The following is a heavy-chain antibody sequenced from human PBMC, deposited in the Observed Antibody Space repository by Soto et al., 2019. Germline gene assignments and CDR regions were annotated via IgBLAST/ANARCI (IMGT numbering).Heavy chain of an antibody. CDR2: ITWNSVST. Sequence: QLVESGGGLVQPGGSLRLSCVASGFSFDAFSMHWVRQAPGKGLEWISGITWNSVSTDYANSVKGRFTVSRDNAKNSLYLQMSSLTTADTALYFWAKERVRFLDAWGQGTLVNVSS. CDR1: GFSFDAFS. D-gene: IGHD3-3*01. J-gene: IGHJ5*02. V-gene: IGHV3-9*01. CDR3: AKERVRFLDA.